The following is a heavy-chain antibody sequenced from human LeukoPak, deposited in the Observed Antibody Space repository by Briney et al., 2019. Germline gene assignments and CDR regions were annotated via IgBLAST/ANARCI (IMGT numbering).Heavy chain of an antibody. CDR1: GFTFSSYS. V-gene: IGHV3-48*01. J-gene: IGHJ4*02. CDR3: AGTGLYSSGWYDY. Sequence: GGSLRLSCAASGFTFSSYSMNWVRQAPGKGLEWVSYISSSSSTIYYADSVKGRFTISRDNAKNSLYLQMNSLRAEDTAVYYCAGTGLYSSGWYDYWGQGTLVTVSS. CDR2: ISSSSSTI. D-gene: IGHD6-19*01.